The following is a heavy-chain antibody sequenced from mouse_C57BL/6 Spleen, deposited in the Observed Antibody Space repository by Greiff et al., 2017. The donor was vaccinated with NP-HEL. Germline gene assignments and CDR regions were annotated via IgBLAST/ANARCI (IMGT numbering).Heavy chain of an antibody. V-gene: IGHV1-72*01. J-gene: IGHJ1*03. Sequence: QVQLKQPGAELVKPGASVKLSCKASGYTFTSYWMHWVKQRHGRGLEWIGRIAPNSGGTKYNEKFKSKATLTVDKPSSTAYMQLSSLTSEDSAVYYCARYYYGSSYDWYFDVWGTGTTVTVSS. CDR3: ARYYYGSSYDWYFDV. CDR2: IAPNSGGT. CDR1: GYTFTSYW. D-gene: IGHD1-1*01.